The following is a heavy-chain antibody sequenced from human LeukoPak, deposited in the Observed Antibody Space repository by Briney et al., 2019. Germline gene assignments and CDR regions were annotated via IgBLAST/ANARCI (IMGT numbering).Heavy chain of an antibody. CDR2: IYYSGST. J-gene: IGHJ6*02. Sequence: SQTLSLTCTVSGGSISSGGYYRSWIRQHPGKGLEWIGYIYYSGSTYYNPSLKSRVTTSVDTSKNQFSLKLSSVTAADTAVYYCARTYCSGGGCYSGSPYYYYYYGMDVWGQGTTVTVSS. CDR1: GGSISSGGYY. V-gene: IGHV4-31*03. D-gene: IGHD2-15*01. CDR3: ARTYCSGGGCYSGSPYYYYYYGMDV.